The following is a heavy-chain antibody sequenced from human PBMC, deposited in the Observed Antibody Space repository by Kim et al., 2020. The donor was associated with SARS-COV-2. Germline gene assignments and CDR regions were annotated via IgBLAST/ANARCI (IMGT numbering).Heavy chain of an antibody. V-gene: IGHV3-48*03. CDR2: ISGSGTTM. D-gene: IGHD1-26*01. CDR3: ARGYSRLTY. Sequence: GGSLRLSCAASGFTFRSYEMNWVRQAPGKGLEWVSYISGSGTTMYYTDSVKGRFTISRDNAKNSLYLQMNRLRGEDTAVYYCARGYSRLTYWGQGTLVTV. J-gene: IGHJ4*02. CDR1: GFTFRSYE.